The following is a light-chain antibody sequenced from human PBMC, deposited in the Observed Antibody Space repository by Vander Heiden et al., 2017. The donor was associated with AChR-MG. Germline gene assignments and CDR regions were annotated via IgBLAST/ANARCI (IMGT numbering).Light chain of an antibody. V-gene: IGLV3-1*01. Sequence: SYELTQPPSVSVSPGQTASIPCPGDKLGANSACWYRPKPGQSPVLVIYQDTKRHSGSPERFSGSNSGNTATLTISGTQTMDEADYYCQAWDSGTYVYGTGTKVTVL. CDR3: QAWDSGTYV. CDR1: KLGANS. CDR2: QDT. J-gene: IGLJ1*01.